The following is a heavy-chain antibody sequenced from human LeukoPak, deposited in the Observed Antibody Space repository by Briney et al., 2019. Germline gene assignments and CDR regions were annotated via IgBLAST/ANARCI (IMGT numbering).Heavy chain of an antibody. CDR1: GGSVSSGDYY. CDR2: INHSGST. Sequence: PSQTLSLTCTVSGGSVSSGDYYWSWIRQPPGKGLEWIGEINHSGSTNYNPSLKSRVTISVDTSKNQFSLKLSSVTAADTAVYYCASTAYRLLWFGESPSDPLYRYWGQGTLVTVSS. J-gene: IGHJ4*02. CDR3: ASTAYRLLWFGESPSDPLYRY. D-gene: IGHD3-10*01. V-gene: IGHV4-30-2*01.